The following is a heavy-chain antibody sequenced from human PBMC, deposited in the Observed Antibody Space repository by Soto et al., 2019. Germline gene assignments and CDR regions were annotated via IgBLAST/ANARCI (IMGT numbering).Heavy chain of an antibody. D-gene: IGHD1-26*01. CDR1: GGSISSGDYY. J-gene: IGHJ4*02. CDR3: ARDEGSYLAFDY. Sequence: PSETLSLTCTVSGGSISSGDYYWSWIRQPPGKGLEWIGYIYYSGSTYYNSSLKSRVTISVDTSKNQFSLKLSSVTAADTAVYYCARDEGSYLAFDYWGQGTLVTVSS. CDR2: IYYSGST. V-gene: IGHV4-30-4*01.